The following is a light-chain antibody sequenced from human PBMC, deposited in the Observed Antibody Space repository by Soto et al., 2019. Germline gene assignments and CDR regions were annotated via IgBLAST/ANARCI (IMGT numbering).Light chain of an antibody. CDR2: EAS. Sequence: QSALTQPASVSGSPGQSITISCTGTSSDAGIYNLVSWYQQHPGKAPKLLIFEASRRPSGVSDRFSGSKSGNTASLTVSGLQAEDEADYYCSSYAGNSRDVFGTGTKLTVL. CDR3: SSYAGNSRDV. V-gene: IGLV2-14*02. J-gene: IGLJ1*01. CDR1: SSDAGIYNL.